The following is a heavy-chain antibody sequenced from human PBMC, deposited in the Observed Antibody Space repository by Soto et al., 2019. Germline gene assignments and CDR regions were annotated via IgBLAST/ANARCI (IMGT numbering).Heavy chain of an antibody. CDR2: IYHSGTT. J-gene: IGHJ6*02. CDR1: GCSISSSNW. Sequence: QVQLQESGPGLVKPSWTLSLTCAVSGCSISSSNWWRWVRQPRGKGLEWSGEIYHSGTTNYNPSLRSRVTISVDKAKNHYSLKRSSVTSADTAVYYCARGRGKQQPVRYYYYYGMDVWGQGTTVTVSS. CDR3: ARGRGKQQPVRYYYYYGMDV. D-gene: IGHD6-13*01. V-gene: IGHV4-4*02.